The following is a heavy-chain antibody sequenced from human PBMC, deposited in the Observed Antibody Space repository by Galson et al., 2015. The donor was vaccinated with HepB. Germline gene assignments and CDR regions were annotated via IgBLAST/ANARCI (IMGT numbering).Heavy chain of an antibody. CDR2: IYYSGST. V-gene: IGHV4-39*07. Sequence: ETLSLTCTVSGGSISSSSYYWGWIRQPPGKGLEWIGSIYYSGSTYYNPSLKSRVTISVDTSKNQFSLKLSSVTAADTAVYYCASYHYSSSWSRYFDYWGQGTLVTVSS. CDR3: ASYHYSSSWSRYFDY. J-gene: IGHJ4*02. D-gene: IGHD6-13*01. CDR1: GGSISSSSYY.